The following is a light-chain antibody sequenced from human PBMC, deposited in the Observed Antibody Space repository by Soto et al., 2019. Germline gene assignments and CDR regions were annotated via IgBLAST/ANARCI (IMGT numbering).Light chain of an antibody. Sequence: EIVMTQSPATLSVSPGERATLPCRASQSFSSNLAWYQQKPGQAPRLLIYGASSRATGIPVRFSGSGSGTEFTLTISSLQSEDFAVYYCQQYNNWPLTFGQGTRLE. CDR1: QSFSSN. CDR3: QQYNNWPLT. CDR2: GAS. J-gene: IGKJ5*01. V-gene: IGKV3-15*01.